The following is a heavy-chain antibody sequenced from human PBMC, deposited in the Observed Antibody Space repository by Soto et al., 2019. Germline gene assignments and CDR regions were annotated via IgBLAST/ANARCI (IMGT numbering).Heavy chain of an antibody. J-gene: IGHJ5*02. CDR1: GYVFTKNP. CDR3: ARVMVVQAAMHEGVWFDT. V-gene: IGHV1-18*01. Sequence: ASVKVSCKASGYVFTKNPIAWLRQAPGQGLEWMGNNDNTNYGKNFQGRLTLTTDTSTSTSYMELRDLRSDDTAVYYCARVMVVQAAMHEGVWFDTWGQGTPVTVSS. CDR2: NDNT. D-gene: IGHD3-10*01.